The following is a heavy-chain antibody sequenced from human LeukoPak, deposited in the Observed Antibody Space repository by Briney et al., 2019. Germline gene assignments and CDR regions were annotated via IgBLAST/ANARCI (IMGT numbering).Heavy chain of an antibody. J-gene: IGHJ4*02. CDR2: IYYSGST. CDR1: GGSNSSYY. D-gene: IGHD3-3*01. Sequence: PSETLSLTCTVFGGSNSSYYWSWIRQPPGKGLEWIGYIYYSGSTNYNPSFKSRVTISVDTSKNQFSLKLSSVIAADTAVYYCARTLRSPAYYFDYWGQGTLVTVSS. CDR3: ARTLRSPAYYFDY. V-gene: IGHV4-59*08.